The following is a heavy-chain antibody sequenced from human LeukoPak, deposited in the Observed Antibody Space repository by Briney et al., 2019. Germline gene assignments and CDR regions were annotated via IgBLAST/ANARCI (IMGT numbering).Heavy chain of an antibody. J-gene: IGHJ5*02. Sequence: GESLRLSCVASGFTFETSTMNWVRQAPGKGLEWVSAISGSGGSTYYADSVKGRFTISRDNSKNTLYLQMNSLRAEDTAVYYCAKAQYSSSWRNWFDPWGQGTLVTISS. D-gene: IGHD6-13*01. CDR3: AKAQYSSSWRNWFDP. V-gene: IGHV3-23*01. CDR2: ISGSGGST. CDR1: GFTFETST.